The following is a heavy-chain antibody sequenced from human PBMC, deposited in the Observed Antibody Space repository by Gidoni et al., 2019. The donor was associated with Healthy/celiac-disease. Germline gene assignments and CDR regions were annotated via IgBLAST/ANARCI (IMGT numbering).Heavy chain of an antibody. J-gene: IGHJ4*02. CDR2: IRSKAYGGTT. D-gene: IGHD2-15*01. Sequence: EVQLVESGGGLVKPGRSLRLSCTASGFPFGDYAMSWFRQAPGKGLEWVGFIRSKAYGGTTEYAASVKGRFTISRDDSKSIAYLQMNSLKTEDTAVYYCTRVNARLGYCSGGSCYSSDYWGQGTLVTVSS. CDR3: TRVNARLGYCSGGSCYSSDY. CDR1: GFPFGDYA. V-gene: IGHV3-49*05.